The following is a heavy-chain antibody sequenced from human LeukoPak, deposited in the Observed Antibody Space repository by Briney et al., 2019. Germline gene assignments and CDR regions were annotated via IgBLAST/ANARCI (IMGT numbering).Heavy chain of an antibody. CDR2: IYYSGST. CDR1: GGSISSSSYY. J-gene: IGHJ4*02. V-gene: IGHV4-39*01. CDR3: ARLGYYYDSSGYYSLDY. Sequence: PSETLSLTCTVSGGSISSSSYYWGWIRQPPGRGLEWIGSIYYSGSTYYNPSLKSRVTISVDTSKNQFSLKLSSVTAADTAVYYCARLGYYYDSSGYYSLDYWGQGTLVTVSS. D-gene: IGHD3-22*01.